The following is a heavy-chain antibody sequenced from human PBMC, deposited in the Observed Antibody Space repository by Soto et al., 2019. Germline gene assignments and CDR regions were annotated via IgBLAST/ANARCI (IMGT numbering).Heavy chain of an antibody. CDR1: GGSFSGYY. CDR2: INHSGSP. J-gene: IGHJ5*02. CDR3: ATANWSHHYFDP. Sequence: SETLSLTCAVYGGSFSGYYWSWLRQPPGKGLEWIGEINHSGSPNYNPSLKSRVTISADTPKNQFSLKMTSVTAADTAVYYCATANWSHHYFDPWGQGTLVTVSS. D-gene: IGHD1-1*01. V-gene: IGHV4-34*01.